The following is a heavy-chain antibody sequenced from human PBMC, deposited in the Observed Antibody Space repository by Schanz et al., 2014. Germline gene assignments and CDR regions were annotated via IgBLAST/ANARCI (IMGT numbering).Heavy chain of an antibody. V-gene: IGHV3-33*08. CDR3: ARRYSGRYCFDY. J-gene: IGHJ4*02. CDR2: IWYDGNNK. CDR1: GFTFSEVY. Sequence: VRLVESGGGLVEPGGSLRLSCSGSGFTFSEVYMSWVRQAPGKGLEWVAVIWYDGNNKFYADSVKGRFTISRDNAKNPLTLQMDRLRDEDTSVYYCARRYSGRYCFDYWGQGTLVAVSS. D-gene: IGHD1-26*01.